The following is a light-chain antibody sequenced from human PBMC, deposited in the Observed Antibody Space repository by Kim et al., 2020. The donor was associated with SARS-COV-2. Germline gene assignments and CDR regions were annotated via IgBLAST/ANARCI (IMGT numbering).Light chain of an antibody. J-gene: IGLJ3*02. CDR3: QMWDSSTVV. Sequence: SYELTQPPSMSVSPGQTASITCSGDKLGNKFVSWYQQRPGQSPVLVIYQDSRRPSGIPERVSGSNSGTTATLTISGTQAMDEADYYCQMWDSSTVVFGGGTQLTVL. CDR2: QDS. CDR1: KLGNKF. V-gene: IGLV3-1*01.